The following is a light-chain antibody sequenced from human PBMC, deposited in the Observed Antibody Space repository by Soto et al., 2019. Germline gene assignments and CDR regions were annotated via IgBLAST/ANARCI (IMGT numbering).Light chain of an antibody. CDR2: EVS. V-gene: IGLV2-14*01. J-gene: IGLJ2*01. CDR3: SSYTTSTTLI. CDR1: SSDVGAYNY. Sequence: QSALTQPASVSGSPGQSITISCTGTSSDVGAYNYVSWYQQHPGKAPKLLISEVSSRPSGVSNRFSGSKSGNTASLTISGLQAEDDADYYCSSYTTSTTLIFGGGTKVTVL.